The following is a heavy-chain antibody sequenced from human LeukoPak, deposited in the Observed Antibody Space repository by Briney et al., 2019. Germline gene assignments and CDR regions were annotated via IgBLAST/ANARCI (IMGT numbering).Heavy chain of an antibody. CDR1: GFTFSSYA. CDR2: ISYDGSNK. D-gene: IGHD3-22*01. Sequence: QPGRSLRLSCAASGFTFSSYAMHWVRQAPGKGLEWVAVISYDGSNKYYADSVKGRFTISRDNSKNTLYLQMNSLRAEDTAVYYCARERYYYDSSGYFDYWGQGTLVTVSS. J-gene: IGHJ4*02. V-gene: IGHV3-30-3*01. CDR3: ARERYYYDSSGYFDY.